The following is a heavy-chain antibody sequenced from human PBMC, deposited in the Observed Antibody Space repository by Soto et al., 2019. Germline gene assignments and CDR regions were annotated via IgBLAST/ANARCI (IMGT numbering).Heavy chain of an antibody. CDR3: ATDGGR. Sequence: EVQLVESGGGLVKPGGSLRLSCAASGFTFTDAWMNWVRQAPGKGLAWVGLIKSKTAGGAIEYTTPVEGRVTISRDDSEDTLYLQMNSLKTEDTAVYYCATDGGRWGQGTLVTVSS. V-gene: IGHV3-15*07. CDR2: IKSKTAGGAI. J-gene: IGHJ4*02. CDR1: GFTFTDAW.